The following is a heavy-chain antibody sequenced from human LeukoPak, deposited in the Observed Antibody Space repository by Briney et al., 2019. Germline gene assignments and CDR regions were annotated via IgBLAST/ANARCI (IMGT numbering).Heavy chain of an antibody. CDR3: AREGSGSYYYYYYYMDV. D-gene: IGHD1-26*01. CDR1: GYSISSGYY. J-gene: IGHJ6*03. Sequence: SETLSLTCTVPGYSISSGYYWGWIRQPPGKGLEWIGSIYHSGSTYYNPSLKSRVTISVDTSENQFSLKLSSVTAADTVVYYCAREGSGSYYYYYYYMDVWGKGTTVTVSS. V-gene: IGHV4-38-2*02. CDR2: IYHSGST.